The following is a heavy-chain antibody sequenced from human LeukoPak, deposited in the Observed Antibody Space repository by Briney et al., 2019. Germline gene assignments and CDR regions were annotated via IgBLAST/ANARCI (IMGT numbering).Heavy chain of an antibody. CDR2: IRGDGGGT. V-gene: IGHV3-23*01. CDR1: GSTFSTYA. J-gene: IGHJ4*02. Sequence: GGSLRLSCAAAGSTFSTYAMTWVRQAPGKGLEWVSGIRGDGGGTYYADSVKGRFTISRDNSKNTLYLQMNSLRAEDTAVYYCARDGTLDYWGQGTLVTVSP. CDR3: ARDGTLDY. D-gene: IGHD1-14*01.